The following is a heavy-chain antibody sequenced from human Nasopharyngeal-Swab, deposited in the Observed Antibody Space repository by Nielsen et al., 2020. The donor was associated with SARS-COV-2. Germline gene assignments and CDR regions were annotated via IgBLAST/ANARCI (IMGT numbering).Heavy chain of an antibody. V-gene: IGHV1-18*04. CDR1: GYTFTNYD. D-gene: IGHD1-1*01. CDR3: ATDHWNRFDY. J-gene: IGHJ4*02. CDR2: VSPLNGRT. Sequence: ASVKVSCKASGYTFTNYDVSWLRQAPGQGLEWMGWVSPLNGRTNYIQKFQGRIIMTTDTSTNTAFMELTDLTSDDTAVYYCATDHWNRFDYWGQGTQVTVSS.